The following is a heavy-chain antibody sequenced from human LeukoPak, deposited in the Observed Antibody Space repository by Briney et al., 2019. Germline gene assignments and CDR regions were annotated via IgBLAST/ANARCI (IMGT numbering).Heavy chain of an antibody. D-gene: IGHD6-13*01. V-gene: IGHV1-2*02. J-gene: IGHJ3*02. CDR2: INPNTGGT. Sequence: ASVKVSCTASGYTFTVYYMHCVRQAPGQGLEWMGWINPNTGGTNYAQKFQGRVTMTRDTSISTAYMELSRLTSDDTAFYYCARGGAAAAGPYAFDIWGQGTMVTVSS. CDR1: GYTFTVYY. CDR3: ARGGAAAAGPYAFDI.